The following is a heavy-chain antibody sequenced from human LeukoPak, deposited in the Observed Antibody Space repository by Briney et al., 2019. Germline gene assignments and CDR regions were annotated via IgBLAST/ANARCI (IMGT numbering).Heavy chain of an antibody. CDR3: ARLGDGDNLRYFDY. CDR2: IYYSGST. CDR1: GESISGNY. J-gene: IGHJ4*02. Sequence: SETLSLTCMVSGESISGNYWLWIRQPPGKGLEWMGYIYYSGSTDYNASLKSRVTISVDTSNNQFSLTLSSVTAADTAVYYCARLGDGDNLRYFDYWGQGTLVTVSS. D-gene: IGHD5-24*01. V-gene: IGHV4-59*08.